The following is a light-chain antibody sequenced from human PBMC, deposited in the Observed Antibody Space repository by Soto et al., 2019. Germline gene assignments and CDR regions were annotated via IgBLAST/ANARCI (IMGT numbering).Light chain of an antibody. Sequence: EIVMTQSPVTLSLSPGDRATLSCRASQSLSDTYISWYQQKPGQAPRLLIYGASTRATGIPARFSGSGSGPDFTLTISSLQPEDFALYYCHQDFDLPLTFGGGTKVEIK. CDR2: GAS. V-gene: IGKV3D-7*01. J-gene: IGKJ4*01. CDR3: HQDFDLPLT. CDR1: QSLSDTY.